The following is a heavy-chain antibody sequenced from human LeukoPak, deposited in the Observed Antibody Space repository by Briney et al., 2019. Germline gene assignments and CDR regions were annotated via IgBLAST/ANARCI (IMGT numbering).Heavy chain of an antibody. Sequence: SETLSLTCTVSGGSISNTNDYWGWIRQPPGKGLEWIGSVYYSGSTYYNPSLKSRVTISVDTSKKQISLKLSSVTAADTAVYHCARQRSALALFYFDHWGQGTLVTVSS. V-gene: IGHV4-39*01. CDR2: VYYSGST. D-gene: IGHD3-16*01. CDR3: ARQRSALALFYFDH. J-gene: IGHJ4*02. CDR1: GGSISNTNDY.